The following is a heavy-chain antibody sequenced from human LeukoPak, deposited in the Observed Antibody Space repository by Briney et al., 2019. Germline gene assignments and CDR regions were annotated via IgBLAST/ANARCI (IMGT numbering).Heavy chain of an antibody. J-gene: IGHJ3*01. V-gene: IGHV3-7*01. D-gene: IGHD3-22*01. CDR2: IKQDGSEK. Sequence: PGGSLRLSCGASGFTFSSYWMSWVRQAPGKGLEWVANIKQDGSEKCYVDSVKGRFTISRDNAKNSLYLQMNSLRAEDTAVYYCARGYYDSSGYYDLWGQGTMVTVSS. CDR3: ARGYYDSSGYYDL. CDR1: GFTFSSYW.